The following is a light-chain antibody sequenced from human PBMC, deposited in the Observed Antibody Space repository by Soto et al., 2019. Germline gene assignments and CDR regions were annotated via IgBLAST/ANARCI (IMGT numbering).Light chain of an antibody. Sequence: QSVLTQPASVSGSPGQSITISCTGTSSDIGGYNYVSWYQQYPGKAPXLMIYXVXHXPSGVSDRFSGSMSGNTAFLTISGLQAEDEADYLCSSYTGSITPEYVFGTGSKVTVL. J-gene: IGLJ1*01. CDR2: XVX. CDR1: SSDIGGYNY. CDR3: SSYTGSITPEYV. V-gene: IGLV2-14*01.